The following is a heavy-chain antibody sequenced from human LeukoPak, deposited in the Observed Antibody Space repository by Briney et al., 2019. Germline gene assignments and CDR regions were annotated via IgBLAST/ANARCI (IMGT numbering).Heavy chain of an antibody. Sequence: GASVKVSCKASGYTFTAYAMNWVRQAPGQGLEWMGWINPDSGGTNYAQKFQGRVTMTRDTSISTAYMELSRLRYDDTAMYYCARGVVRGDYYYYIDVWGKGTTVTISS. V-gene: IGHV1-2*02. CDR2: INPDSGGT. CDR1: GYTFTAYA. CDR3: ARGVVRGDYYYYIDV. D-gene: IGHD3-10*01. J-gene: IGHJ6*03.